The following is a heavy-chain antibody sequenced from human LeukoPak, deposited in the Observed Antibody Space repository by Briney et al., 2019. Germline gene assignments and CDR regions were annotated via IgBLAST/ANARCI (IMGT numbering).Heavy chain of an antibody. Sequence: ASVEVSCKVSGYTLTELSMHWVRQAPGKGLEWMGGFDPEDGETIYAQKFQGRVTMTEDTSTDTAYMELSSLRSEDTAVYYCARDLAYSSSSGRFDYWGQGTLVTVSS. CDR1: GYTLTELS. J-gene: IGHJ4*02. D-gene: IGHD6-6*01. V-gene: IGHV1-24*01. CDR2: FDPEDGET. CDR3: ARDLAYSSSSGRFDY.